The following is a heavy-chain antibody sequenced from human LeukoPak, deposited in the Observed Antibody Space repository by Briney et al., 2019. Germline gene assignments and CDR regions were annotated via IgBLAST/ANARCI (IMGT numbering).Heavy chain of an antibody. CDR3: ARDQAVASVYRGDS. CDR2: IKQDESQK. D-gene: IGHD6-19*01. Sequence: GGSLRLSCAASGFPFSSYWMTWVRQAPGKGLERVANIKQDESQKYYVDSVKGRFTISRDNAKNSLFLQMNSLRAEDTAVYYCARDQAVASVYRGDSWGQGTLVTVSS. V-gene: IGHV3-7*01. CDR1: GFPFSSYW. J-gene: IGHJ4*02.